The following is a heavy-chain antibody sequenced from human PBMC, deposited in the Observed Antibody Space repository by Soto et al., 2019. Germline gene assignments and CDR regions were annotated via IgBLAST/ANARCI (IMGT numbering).Heavy chain of an antibody. Sequence: QVQLVQSGAEVKKPGSSVKVSCKASGGTFSSYTISWVRQAPGQGLEWMGRIIPILGIANYAQKFQGRVTITADKYTSSAYMELSSLRSEDTAVYYCARDSSSGWPFDYWGQGTLVTVSS. V-gene: IGHV1-69*08. J-gene: IGHJ4*02. D-gene: IGHD6-19*01. CDR1: GGTFSSYT. CDR2: IIPILGIA. CDR3: ARDSSSGWPFDY.